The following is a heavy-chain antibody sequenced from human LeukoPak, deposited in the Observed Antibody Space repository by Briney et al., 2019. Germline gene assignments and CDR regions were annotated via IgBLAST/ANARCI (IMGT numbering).Heavy chain of an antibody. CDR1: GGSISSYY. Sequence: SETLSLTCTVSGGSISSYYWSWIRQPPGKGLEWIGSIYYSGSTNYNPSLKSRVTISVDTSTNQFSLKLSSVTAADTAVYYCARERGSSWYEYYYYMDVWGKGTTVTVSS. V-gene: IGHV4-59*01. CDR2: IYYSGST. D-gene: IGHD6-13*01. J-gene: IGHJ6*03. CDR3: ARERGSSWYEYYYYMDV.